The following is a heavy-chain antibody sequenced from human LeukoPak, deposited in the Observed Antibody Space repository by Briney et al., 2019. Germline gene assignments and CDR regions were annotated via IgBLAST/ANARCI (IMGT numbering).Heavy chain of an antibody. CDR3: AKDLEGATIGNYYYGMDV. V-gene: IGHV3-30*18. CDR2: ISYDGSNK. Sequence: GGSLRLSCAASGFTFSSYGMHWVGQAPGKGLEWVAVISYDGSNKYYADSVKGRFTISRDNSKNTLYLQMNSLRAEDTAVYYCAKDLEGATIGNYYYGMDVWGQGTTVTVSS. CDR1: GFTFSSYG. J-gene: IGHJ6*02. D-gene: IGHD1-26*01.